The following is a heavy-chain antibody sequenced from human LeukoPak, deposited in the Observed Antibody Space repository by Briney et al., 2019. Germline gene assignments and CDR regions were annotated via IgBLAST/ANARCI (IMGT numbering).Heavy chain of an antibody. CDR1: GFTFNDHY. V-gene: IGHV3-11*01. CDR2: ISSWATIV. D-gene: IGHD3-16*01. CDR3: ARSKGESDVNWLDS. Sequence: GGSLRLSCAASGFTFNDHYMAWVRQSPGKGLECVAYISSWATIVKYADSVEGRFTLSRDNAENTLELQMNSLRVEDTGLYYCARSKGESDVNWLDSWGQGTLVVVSS. J-gene: IGHJ4*02.